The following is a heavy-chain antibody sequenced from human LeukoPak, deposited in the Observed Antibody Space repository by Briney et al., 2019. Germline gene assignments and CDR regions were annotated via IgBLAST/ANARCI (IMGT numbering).Heavy chain of an antibody. D-gene: IGHD6-19*01. V-gene: IGHV3-30-3*01. Sequence: GGSLRLSCAASGFTFSSYAMHWVRQAPGKGLEWVAVISYDGSNKYYADSVKGRFTISRDNSKNTLYLQMNSLRAEDTAVYYCTRGTRQWLVAYYMDVWGKGTTVTVSS. CDR3: TRGTRQWLVAYYMDV. CDR1: GFTFSSYA. J-gene: IGHJ6*03. CDR2: ISYDGSNK.